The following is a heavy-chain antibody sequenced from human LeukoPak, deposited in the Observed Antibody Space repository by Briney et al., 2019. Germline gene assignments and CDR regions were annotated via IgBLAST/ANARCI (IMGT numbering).Heavy chain of an antibody. Sequence: PGGSLRLSCVGSAFTFSEYSMSWIRQAPGRELEWISSITESGGTEYYADSVKGRFGISRDNAKSALYLQMNSLRAEDTAVYYCARPPEGYIYGFYFGHWGQGAPVIVSS. D-gene: IGHD5-18*01. CDR3: ARPPEGYIYGFYFGH. J-gene: IGHJ4*02. CDR1: AFTFSEYS. V-gene: IGHV3-11*01. CDR2: ITESGGTE.